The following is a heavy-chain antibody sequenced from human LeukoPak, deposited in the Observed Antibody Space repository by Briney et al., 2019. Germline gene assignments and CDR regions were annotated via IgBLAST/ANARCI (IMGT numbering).Heavy chain of an antibody. Sequence: AASVKVSCKASGGTFSSYAISWVRQAPGQGLEWMGGIIPIFGTANYAQKFQGRVTITADKSTSTAYMELSSLRSEDTAVYYCARGAVNRYNWNDDNYYYYYMDLWDKGTTVIIS. CDR3: ARGAVNRYNWNDDNYYYYYMDL. J-gene: IGHJ6*03. CDR1: GGTFSSYA. V-gene: IGHV1-69*06. D-gene: IGHD1-1*01. CDR2: IIPIFGTA.